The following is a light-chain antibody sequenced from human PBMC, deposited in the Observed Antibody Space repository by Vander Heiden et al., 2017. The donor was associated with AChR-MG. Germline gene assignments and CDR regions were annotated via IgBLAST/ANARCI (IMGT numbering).Light chain of an antibody. CDR1: ALTKQY. CDR2: KGS. Sequence: SYDLTQPPSVSVSPGQTARINCAGDALTKQYAYWYQQKPGQAPGLVIYKGSERRSGIPGRFSGSSSGTTVTVTISGVQAEEEADYYCQSADSSGTYRGVFGGGTKLTVL. V-gene: IGLV3-25*02. J-gene: IGLJ2*01. CDR3: QSADSSGTYRGV.